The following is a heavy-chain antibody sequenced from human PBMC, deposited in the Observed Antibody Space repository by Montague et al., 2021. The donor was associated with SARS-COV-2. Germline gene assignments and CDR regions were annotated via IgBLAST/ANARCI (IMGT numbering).Heavy chain of an antibody. CDR3: ARARQDVVVPTLGIGAYYYYYYMDV. J-gene: IGHJ6*03. CDR2: INHSGST. D-gene: IGHD2-2*01. V-gene: IGHV4-34*01. CDR1: GGSFSGYY. Sequence: SETLSLTCAVYGGSFSGYYWSWIRQPPWKGLEWIGEINHSGSTNYNPPLKSRVTISVDTSKNQFSLKLSSVTAADTAVYYCARARQDVVVPTLGIGAYYYYYYMDVWGKGTTVTVSS.